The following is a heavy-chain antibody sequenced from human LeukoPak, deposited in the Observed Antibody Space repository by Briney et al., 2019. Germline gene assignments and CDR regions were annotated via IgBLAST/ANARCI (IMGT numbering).Heavy chain of an antibody. CDR3: VRLRKDIVVVIAATV. CDR1: GDSINNTNYF. J-gene: IGHJ4*02. CDR2: IYYGGSP. Sequence: SETLSLTCTVSGDSINNTNYFWGWIRQPPRKGLEWIGNIYYGGSPYYNPSLRSRISISADTSKNQFSLNLNSVTAADTAVYYCVRLRKDIVVVIAATVWGPGTLVTVSS. V-gene: IGHV4-39*01. D-gene: IGHD2-15*01.